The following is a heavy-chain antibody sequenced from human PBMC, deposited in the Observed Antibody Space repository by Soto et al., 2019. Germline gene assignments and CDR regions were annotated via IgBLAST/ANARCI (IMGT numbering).Heavy chain of an antibody. CDR1: GGSISSYY. V-gene: IGHV4-59*01. CDR3: ARDDLDAFDI. J-gene: IGHJ3*02. CDR2: IYYSGST. Sequence: QVQLQESGPGLVKPSETLSLTCTVSGGSISSYYWSWIRQPPGKGLEWIGYIYYSGSTNYNPSLKSRVTISVDTSKNQFSLKLSSVTAADTAVYYCARDDLDAFDIWGQGTMVTVSS.